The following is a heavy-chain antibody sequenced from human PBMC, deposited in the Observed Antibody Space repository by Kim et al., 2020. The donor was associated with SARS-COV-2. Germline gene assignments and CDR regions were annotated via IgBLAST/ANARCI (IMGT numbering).Heavy chain of an antibody. J-gene: IGHJ3*02. CDR3: AKGDIVVVPAANDAFDI. Sequence: VKGRFTISRDNSKNTLYLQMNSLRAEDTAVYYCAKGDIVVVPAANDAFDIWGQGTMVTVSS. D-gene: IGHD2-2*01. V-gene: IGHV3-23*01.